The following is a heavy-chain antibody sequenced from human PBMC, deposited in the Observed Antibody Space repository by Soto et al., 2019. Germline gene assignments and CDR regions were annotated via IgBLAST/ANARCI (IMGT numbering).Heavy chain of an antibody. CDR2: INPNSGGT. V-gene: IGHV1-2*02. CDR1: GYTFTGYY. D-gene: IGHD3-22*01. J-gene: IGHJ4*02. CDR3: ARLTYYYDSSGYYTSFDY. Sequence: QVQLVQSGAEVKKPGASVKVSCKASGYTFTGYYMHWVRQAPGQGLEWMGGINPNSGGTNYAQKFQGRVTMTRDTSISTAYMELSRLRSDDTAVYYCARLTYYYDSSGYYTSFDYWGQGTLVTVSS.